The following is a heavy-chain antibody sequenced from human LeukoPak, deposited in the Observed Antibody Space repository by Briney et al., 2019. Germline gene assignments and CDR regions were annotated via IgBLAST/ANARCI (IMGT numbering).Heavy chain of an antibody. V-gene: IGHV1-2*02. CDR2: INPNSGGT. Sequence: ASVKVSCKASGYTFTGYYMHWVRRAPGQGLEWMGWINPNSGGTNYAQKFQGRVTMTRDTSISTAYMELSRLRSDDTAVYYCARMTIAVAGKGFDYWGQETLVTVSS. CDR1: GYTFTGYY. D-gene: IGHD6-19*01. CDR3: ARMTIAVAGKGFDY. J-gene: IGHJ4*02.